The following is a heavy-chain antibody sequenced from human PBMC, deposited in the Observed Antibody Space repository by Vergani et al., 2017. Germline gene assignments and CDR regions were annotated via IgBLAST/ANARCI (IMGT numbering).Heavy chain of an antibody. D-gene: IGHD5-18*01. J-gene: IGHJ6*03. CDR1: GYSFTSYW. Sequence: EVPLVQSGAEVKKPGESLKISCKGSGYSFTSYWIGWVRQMPGKGLEWMGIIYPGDSDTRYSPSFQCQVTISADKSISTAYLQWSSLKASYTAMYYCARCGVDTAMVSGNYMDVWGKGTTVTVSS. CDR2: IYPGDSDT. CDR3: ARCGVDTAMVSGNYMDV. V-gene: IGHV5-51*01.